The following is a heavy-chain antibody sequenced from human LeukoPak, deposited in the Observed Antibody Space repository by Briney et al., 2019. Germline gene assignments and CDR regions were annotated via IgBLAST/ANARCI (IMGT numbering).Heavy chain of an antibody. CDR3: ARDSLRTPFDP. D-gene: IGHD3-16*01. J-gene: IGHJ5*02. CDR2: IKQDTSKI. CDR1: GFTFSGYW. Sequence: PGGSLRLSCVASGFTFSGYWMTWVRQAPGKGLEWVANIKQDTSKIHYVDSVKGRFTISRDNSNNTLYLQMNNLKAEDTALYYCARDSLRTPFDPWGQGTLVTVSS. V-gene: IGHV3-7*01.